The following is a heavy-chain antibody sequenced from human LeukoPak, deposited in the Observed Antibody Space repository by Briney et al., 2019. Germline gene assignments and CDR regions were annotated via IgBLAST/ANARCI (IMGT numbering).Heavy chain of an antibody. CDR2: IYSTGST. J-gene: IGHJ4*02. V-gene: IGHV4-4*07. D-gene: IGHD6-13*01. CDR3: ARGIADPYSFDS. Sequence: KPSETLSLTCTVSGGSINFYYWSWIRQPAGKGLEWIGRIYSTGSTNYSPFLKSRVTMSVDKSKNQFSLNLSSVTAADTAVYYCARGIADPYSFDSWGQGTLVTVSS. CDR1: GGSINFYY.